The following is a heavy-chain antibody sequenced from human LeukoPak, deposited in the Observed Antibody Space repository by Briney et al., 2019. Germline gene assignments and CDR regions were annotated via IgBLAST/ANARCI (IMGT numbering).Heavy chain of an antibody. D-gene: IGHD7-27*01. Sequence: PRGSLRLSCAASGFTFSRFWMTWVRQAPGKGLEWVADIKQDGSVIRFVDSVKGRFNISRDNAKISLYLQMSSLRAEDTAVYYCARDNWGTPDGIDGFDIWGQGTMVTVS. CDR3: ARDNWGTPDGIDGFDI. CDR1: GFTFSRFW. J-gene: IGHJ3*02. V-gene: IGHV3-7*05. CDR2: IKQDGSVI.